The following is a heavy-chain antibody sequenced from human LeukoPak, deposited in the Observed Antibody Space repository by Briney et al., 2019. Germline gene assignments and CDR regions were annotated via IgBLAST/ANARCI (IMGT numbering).Heavy chain of an antibody. CDR3: ARDQYDTWSRRGNFDS. D-gene: IGHD3-3*01. J-gene: IGHJ4*02. V-gene: IGHV3-7*03. Sequence: GGSLRLSRVASGFTFGKYWMSWVRQAPGKGLEWVANIKLDGSEKNYVDSVKGRFTISRDNTKNSLYLQMNSLRAEDTAVFYCARDQYDTWSRRGNFDSWGQGTLVIVSS. CDR2: IKLDGSEK. CDR1: GFTFGKYW.